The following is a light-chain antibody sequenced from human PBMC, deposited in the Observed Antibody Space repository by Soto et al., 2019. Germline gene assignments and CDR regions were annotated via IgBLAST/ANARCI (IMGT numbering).Light chain of an antibody. CDR1: QSVSSK. J-gene: IGKJ5*01. CDR2: GAS. CDR3: QQYNTWPPIT. V-gene: IGKV3-15*01. Sequence: EIVMTQSPATRSVSPGERATLSCRASQSVSSKLAWYQQKPGQAPRLLIYGASTRATGIPARFSGSGSGTEFTLTISSLQSEDFAVYYCQQYNTWPPITFGQGTRLEIK.